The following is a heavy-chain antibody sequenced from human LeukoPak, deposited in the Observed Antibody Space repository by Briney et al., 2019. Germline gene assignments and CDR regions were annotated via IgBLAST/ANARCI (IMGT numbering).Heavy chain of an antibody. Sequence: GRSLRLSCAASGFTFSSYAMHWVRQAPGKGLEWVAVISYDGSNKYYADSVKGRFTISRDNSKNTLYLQMNSLRAEDTAVYYCARDAGKWLVPEYYFDYWGQGTLVTVSS. D-gene: IGHD6-19*01. CDR1: GFTFSSYA. CDR2: ISYDGSNK. J-gene: IGHJ4*02. V-gene: IGHV3-30-3*01. CDR3: ARDAGKWLVPEYYFDY.